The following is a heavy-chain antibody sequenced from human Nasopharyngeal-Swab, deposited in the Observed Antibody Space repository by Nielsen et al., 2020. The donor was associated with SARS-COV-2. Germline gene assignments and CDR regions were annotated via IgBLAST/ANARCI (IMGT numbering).Heavy chain of an antibody. CDR2: ISYDGSNK. CDR3: AKDPDDFWTGDAGD. J-gene: IGHJ4*02. D-gene: IGHD3/OR15-3a*01. Sequence: GESLKISCAASGFTFSSYGMHWVRQAPGKGLEWVAVISYDGSNKYYADSVKGRFTISRDNSKNTLYLQMNSLRAEDTAVYYCAKDPDDFWTGDAGDWGQGTLVTVSS. V-gene: IGHV3-30*18. CDR1: GFTFSSYG.